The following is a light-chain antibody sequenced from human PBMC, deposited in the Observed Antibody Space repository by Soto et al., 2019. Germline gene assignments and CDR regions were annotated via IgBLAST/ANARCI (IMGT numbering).Light chain of an antibody. CDR2: DAS. Sequence: EIVLTQSPATLSLSPGERATLSCRASQSVSSYLAWYQQKPGQAPRLLIYDASNRATGIPARFSGSGSGTDFTLTISSLENEDFEVYYCQQRSNWPPVTFGQGTRLEIK. CDR3: QQRSNWPPVT. V-gene: IGKV3-11*01. J-gene: IGKJ5*01. CDR1: QSVSSY.